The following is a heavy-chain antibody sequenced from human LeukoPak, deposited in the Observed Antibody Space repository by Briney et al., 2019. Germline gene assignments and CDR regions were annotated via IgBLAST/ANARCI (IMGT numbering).Heavy chain of an antibody. CDR2: ISGSGST. CDR1: GFIFNNYA. V-gene: IGHV3-23*01. CDR3: AKGDCGGDCYSFDY. J-gene: IGHJ4*02. Sequence: GGSLRLSCAASGFIFNNYAMNWVRQAPGKGLEWVSAISGSGSTYYADSVKGRFTISRDNSKNTLYLQMKSLRAEDTALYYRAKGDCGGDCYSFDYWGQGTLVTVSS. D-gene: IGHD2-21*02.